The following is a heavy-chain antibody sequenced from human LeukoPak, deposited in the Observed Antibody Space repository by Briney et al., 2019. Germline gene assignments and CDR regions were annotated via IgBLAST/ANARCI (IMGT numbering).Heavy chain of an antibody. CDR1: GYTFTGYY. Sequence: ASVKVSCKASGYTFTGYYMHWVRQAPGQGLEWMGWINPNSGGTNYAQKFQGRVTMTRDTSISTAYMELSRLRSDDTAVYYCARGTVLAGTLSFDYWGQGTLVTVSS. D-gene: IGHD6-19*01. CDR3: ARGTVLAGTLSFDY. J-gene: IGHJ4*02. CDR2: INPNSGGT. V-gene: IGHV1-2*02.